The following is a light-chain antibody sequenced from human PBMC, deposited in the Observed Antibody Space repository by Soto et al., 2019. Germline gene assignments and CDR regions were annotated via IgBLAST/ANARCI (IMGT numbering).Light chain of an antibody. CDR1: SGHSSYA. J-gene: IGLJ2*01. CDR2: LNSDGSH. V-gene: IGLV4-69*01. Sequence: QPVLTQSPSASASLGASVKLTCTLSSGHSSYAIAWHQQQPEKGPRYLMKLNSDGSHSTGDGIPDRFSGSSSGAARYLTISSLQSEDEADYYCQTWGTGIQVFGGGTKLTVL. CDR3: QTWGTGIQV.